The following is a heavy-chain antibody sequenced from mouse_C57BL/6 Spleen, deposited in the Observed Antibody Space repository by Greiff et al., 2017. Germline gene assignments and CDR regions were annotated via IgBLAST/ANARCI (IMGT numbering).Heavy chain of an antibody. Sequence: EVKVVESGGGLVKPGGSLKLSCAASGFTFSSYAMSWVRQTPEKRLEWVATISDGGSYTYYPDNVKGRFTISRDNAKNNLYLQMSHLKSEDTAMYYCARDRGLRPYFDYWGQGTTLTVSS. CDR1: GFTFSSYA. V-gene: IGHV5-4*01. J-gene: IGHJ2*01. D-gene: IGHD2-4*01. CDR3: ARDRGLRPYFDY. CDR2: ISDGGSYT.